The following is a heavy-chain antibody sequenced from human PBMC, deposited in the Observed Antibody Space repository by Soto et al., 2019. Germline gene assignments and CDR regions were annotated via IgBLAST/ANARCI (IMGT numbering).Heavy chain of an antibody. V-gene: IGHV3-23*01. Sequence: GGSLRLSCAASGFTFSSYAMSWVRQAPGKGLEWVSVISGSGGTTYYADSVKGRFSISRDTSKNTLYLQMNSLRAEDTAIYYCAKEVQPYYYYYMDVWGKGTTVTVSS. J-gene: IGHJ6*03. D-gene: IGHD3-10*01. CDR2: ISGSGGTT. CDR3: AKEVQPYYYYYMDV. CDR1: GFTFSSYA.